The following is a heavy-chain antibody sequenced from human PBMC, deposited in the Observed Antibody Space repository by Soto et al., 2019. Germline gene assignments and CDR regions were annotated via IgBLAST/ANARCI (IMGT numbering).Heavy chain of an antibody. CDR3: VQSRCGGDCLEIYSSHAYNGLDV. V-gene: IGHV2-5*02. D-gene: IGHD2-21*02. CDR2: LYWDDDK. Sequence: QVTLKESGPTLVKPTQTLTLTCTVSGLSLRTTGVGVGWVRQPPGKALEWLALLYWDDDKRYSPSLMSRLTIAKDISEKQVVLTMTNIDTVDTATYYCVQSRCGGDCLEIYSSHAYNGLDVWGQGTTVTVSS. J-gene: IGHJ6*02. CDR1: GLSLRTTGVG.